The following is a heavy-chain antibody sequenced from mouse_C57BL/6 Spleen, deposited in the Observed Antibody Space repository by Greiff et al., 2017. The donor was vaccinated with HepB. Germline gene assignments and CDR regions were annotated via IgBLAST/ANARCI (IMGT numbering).Heavy chain of an antibody. J-gene: IGHJ4*01. CDR1: GYAFSSSW. V-gene: IGHV1-82*01. CDR3: GWNSAMDY. D-gene: IGHD2-3*01. CDR2: IYPGDGDT. Sequence: QVQLKESGPELVKPGASVKISCKASGYAFSSSWMNWVKQRPGKGLEWIGRIYPGDGDTNYNGKFKGKATLTADKSSSTAYMQISSLTSEDSAVYFCGWNSAMDYWGQGTSVTVSS.